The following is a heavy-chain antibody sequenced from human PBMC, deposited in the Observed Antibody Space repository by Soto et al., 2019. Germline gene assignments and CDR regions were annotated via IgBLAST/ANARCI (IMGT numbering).Heavy chain of an antibody. D-gene: IGHD6-13*01. J-gene: IGHJ4*02. CDR1: GGTFGSYA. CDR2: IIPISGTA. Sequence: SVKVSRKSTGGTFGSYAIRWVRPAPGQGLEWMGGIIPISGTAKYAQKLQGRVTITAPEHTSKDYMELNRLRSEDTAVYYCARVIAAAGNIDYWGQGTLVTVSS. V-gene: IGHV1-69*13. CDR3: ARVIAAAGNIDY.